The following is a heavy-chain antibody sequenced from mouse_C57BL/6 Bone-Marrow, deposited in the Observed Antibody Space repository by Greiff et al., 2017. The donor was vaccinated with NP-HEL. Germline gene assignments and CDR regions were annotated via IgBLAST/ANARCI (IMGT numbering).Heavy chain of an antibody. V-gene: IGHV5-6*01. CDR3: ASDYYLYAMDY. D-gene: IGHD1-1*01. J-gene: IGHJ4*01. CDR1: GFTFSSYG. CDR2: ISSGGSYT. Sequence: EVQLVESGGDLVKPGGSLKLSCAASGFTFSSYGMSWVRQTPDKRLEWVATISSGGSYTYYPDSVKGRFTISRDNAKNTLYLQMSSLKSEDTAMYYCASDYYLYAMDYWGQGTSVTVSS.